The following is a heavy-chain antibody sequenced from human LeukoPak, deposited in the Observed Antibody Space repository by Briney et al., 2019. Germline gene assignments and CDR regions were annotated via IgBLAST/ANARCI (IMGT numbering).Heavy chain of an antibody. CDR2: IYYSGST. Sequence: SETLSLTCTVSGGSISSSSYYWGWIRQPPGKVLEWIGSIYYSGSTYYNPSLKSRVTISVDTSKNQFSLKLSSVTAADTAVYYCARGALRGVVISYFDYWGQGTLVTVSS. D-gene: IGHD3-3*01. J-gene: IGHJ4*02. CDR3: ARGALRGVVISYFDY. V-gene: IGHV4-39*01. CDR1: GGSISSSSYY.